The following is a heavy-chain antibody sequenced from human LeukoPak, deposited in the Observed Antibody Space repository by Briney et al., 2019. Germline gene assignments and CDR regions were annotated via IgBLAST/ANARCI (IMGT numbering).Heavy chain of an antibody. V-gene: IGHV4-34*01. Sequence: SETLSLTCAVYGGSFSGYYWSWIRQPPGKGLEWIGEINHSGSTNYNPSLKSRVTISVDTSKNQFSLKLSSVTAADTAVYYCARALVCSSTSCYAIRSPYYYYGMDVWGQGTTVTVSS. J-gene: IGHJ6*02. D-gene: IGHD2-2*01. CDR1: GGSFSGYY. CDR3: ARALVCSSTSCYAIRSPYYYYGMDV. CDR2: INHSGST.